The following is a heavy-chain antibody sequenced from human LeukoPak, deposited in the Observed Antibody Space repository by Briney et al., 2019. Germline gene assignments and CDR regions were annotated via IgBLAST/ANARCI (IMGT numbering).Heavy chain of an antibody. Sequence: GGSLRLSCVAFGFTFEDYAIHWVRQAPGKGLEWVSGITWNSGSTGYADSVKGRFTISRDDAKNSLYLQMNSLRAEDTAVYYCAGSDTTGYIPREWDYWYFDLWGRGTLVTVSS. D-gene: IGHD1-1*01. J-gene: IGHJ2*01. V-gene: IGHV3-9*01. CDR2: ITWNSGST. CDR1: GFTFEDYA. CDR3: AGSDTTGYIPREWDYWYFDL.